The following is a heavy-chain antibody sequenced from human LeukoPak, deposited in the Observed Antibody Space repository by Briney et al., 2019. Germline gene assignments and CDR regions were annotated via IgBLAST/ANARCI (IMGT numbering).Heavy chain of an antibody. CDR2: IYTSGST. J-gene: IGHJ4*02. CDR3: ARARTYSSLLEWFDY. Sequence: PSETLSLTRTVSGGSISSGSYYWSWIRQPAGKGLEWIGRIYTSGSTNYNPSLKSRVTISVDTSKNQFSLRLSSVTAADTAVYYCARARTYSSLLEWFDYWGQGTLVTVSS. V-gene: IGHV4-61*02. CDR1: GGSISSGSYY. D-gene: IGHD3-3*01.